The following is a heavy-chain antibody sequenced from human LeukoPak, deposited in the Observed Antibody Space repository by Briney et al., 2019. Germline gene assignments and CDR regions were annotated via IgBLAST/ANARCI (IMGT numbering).Heavy chain of an antibody. D-gene: IGHD3-22*01. CDR2: INPSGGDT. V-gene: IGHV1-46*01. CDR1: GYTFTSYY. CDR3: ARDRRDSSGRGVDPFDI. J-gene: IGHJ3*02. Sequence: ASVKVSCKASGYTFTSYYIHWVRQAPGQGLEWMAIINPSGGDTIYAQKFQDRVTMTRDTSTSTVYMELSSLRSEDTAVYYCARDRRDSSGRGVDPFDIWGQGTMVTVSS.